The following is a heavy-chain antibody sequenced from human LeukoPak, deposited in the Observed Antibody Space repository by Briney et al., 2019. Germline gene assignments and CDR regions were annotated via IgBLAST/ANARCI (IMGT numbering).Heavy chain of an antibody. CDR2: IYYSGST. CDR1: GGSISSYY. J-gene: IGHJ3*02. V-gene: IGHV4-59*01. CDR3: ARDRGFESYAFDI. Sequence: SETLSLTCTVSGGSISSYYWSWIRQPPGKGLEWIGYIYYSGSTNYNPSPKSRVTISVDTSKNQFSLKLSSVTAADTAVYYCARDRGFESYAFDIWGQGTMVTVSS. D-gene: IGHD3-10*01.